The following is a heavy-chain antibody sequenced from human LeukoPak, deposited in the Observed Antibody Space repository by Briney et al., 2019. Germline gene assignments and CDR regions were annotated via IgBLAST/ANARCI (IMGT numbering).Heavy chain of an antibody. CDR1: GFTFSSYA. V-gene: IGHV3-23*01. CDR2: ISGSGGST. CDR3: ARGGYDFWSGYLAYYYYYMDV. D-gene: IGHD3-3*01. J-gene: IGHJ6*03. Sequence: GGSLRLSCAASGFTFSSYAMSWVRQAPGKGLEWVSAISGSGGSTYYAYFVKGRFTISRDNSKNTLYLQMNSLRAEDTAVYYCARGGYDFWSGYLAYYYYYMDVWGKGTTVTVSS.